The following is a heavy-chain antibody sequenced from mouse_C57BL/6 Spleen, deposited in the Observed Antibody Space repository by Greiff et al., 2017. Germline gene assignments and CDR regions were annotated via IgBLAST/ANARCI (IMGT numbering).Heavy chain of an antibody. CDR1: GYSITSGYY. Sequence: DVQLQESGPGLVKPSQSLSLTCSVTGYSITSGYYWNWIRQFPGNKLEWMGYISYDGSNNYNPSLKNRISITRDTSKNQFFLKLNSVTTEDTATYYCARDLVTYGNSYAMDYWGQGTSVTVSS. V-gene: IGHV3-6*01. J-gene: IGHJ4*01. CDR2: ISYDGSN. CDR3: ARDLVTYGNSYAMDY. D-gene: IGHD2-1*01.